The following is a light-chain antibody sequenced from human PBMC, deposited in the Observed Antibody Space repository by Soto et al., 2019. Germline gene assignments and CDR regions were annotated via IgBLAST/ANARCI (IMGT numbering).Light chain of an antibody. J-gene: IGLJ2*01. Sequence: QSVLTQPASVSGSPGQPITISCTGTSSDVGLYNYVSWYQQHPGKVPKLMISEVSKRPSGVSNRFSGSKSGNTASLTISGLQAEDEADYYCSSYTTTYSVVFGEGTKLTVL. V-gene: IGLV2-14*01. CDR1: SSDVGLYNY. CDR2: EVS. CDR3: SSYTTTYSVV.